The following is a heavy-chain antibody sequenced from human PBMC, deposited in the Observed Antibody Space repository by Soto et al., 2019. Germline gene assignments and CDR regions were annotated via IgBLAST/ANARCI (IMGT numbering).Heavy chain of an antibody. CDR2: VSFRGDI. CDR1: GFMFSSYT. Sequence: EVQLVESGGGLVQPGGSLRLSGTASGFMFSSYTMNWVRQAPGKGLEWVSSVSFRGDIYYADSLEGRFTISRDDAKNLLYLQMNSLRAEDTAVYYCARCCSSASCYYYCGQGTLVTVSS. J-gene: IGHJ4*02. D-gene: IGHD2-2*01. V-gene: IGHV3-21*01. CDR3: ARCCSSASCYYY.